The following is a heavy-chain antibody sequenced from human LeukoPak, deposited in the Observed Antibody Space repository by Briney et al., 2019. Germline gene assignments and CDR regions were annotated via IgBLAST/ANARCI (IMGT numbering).Heavy chain of an antibody. CDR1: GYTFTGYY. CDR3: ARDSGQYQLKPLGYFDL. Sequence: ASVKVSCKASGYTFTGYYMHWVRQAPGQGLEWMGRINPNSGGTNYAQKFQGRVTMTRDTSISTAYMELSRLRSDDTAVYYCARDSGQYQLKPLGYFDLWGRGTLVTVSS. J-gene: IGHJ2*01. D-gene: IGHD2-2*01. V-gene: IGHV1-2*06. CDR2: INPNSGGT.